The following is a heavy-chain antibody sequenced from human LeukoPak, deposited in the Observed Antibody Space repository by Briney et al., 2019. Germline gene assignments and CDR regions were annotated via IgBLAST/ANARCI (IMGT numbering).Heavy chain of an antibody. D-gene: IGHD6-19*01. CDR1: GGSISSGGYY. J-gene: IGHJ4*02. V-gene: IGHV4-31*03. Sequence: PSQTLSLTCTVSGGSISSGGYYWSWIRQHPGKGLEWIGYIYYSGSTYYNPSLKSRVTISVDTSKNQFSLKLSSVTAADTAVYYCARRYSSGWFFDYWGQGTLVTVSS. CDR3: ARRYSSGWFFDY. CDR2: IYYSGST.